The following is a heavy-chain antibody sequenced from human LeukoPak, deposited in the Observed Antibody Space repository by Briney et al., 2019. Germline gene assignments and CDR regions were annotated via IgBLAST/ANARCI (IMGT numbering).Heavy chain of an antibody. J-gene: IGHJ4*02. Sequence: GGSLRLSCAASGFTFSSYAMSWVRQAPGKGLEWASAISGSGGSTYYADSVKGRFTISRDNSKNTLYLQMNSLRAEDTAVYYCAKGRYYDSSGYLDFDYWGQGTLVTVSS. CDR3: AKGRYYDSSGYLDFDY. D-gene: IGHD3-22*01. V-gene: IGHV3-23*01. CDR2: ISGSGGST. CDR1: GFTFSSYA.